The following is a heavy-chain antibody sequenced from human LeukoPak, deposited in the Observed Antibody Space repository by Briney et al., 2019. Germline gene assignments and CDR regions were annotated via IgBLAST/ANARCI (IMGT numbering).Heavy chain of an antibody. CDR1: GFTFRSYA. Sequence: PGGSLRLSCAASGFTFRSYAMSWVRQAPGKGLEWVSGISGSGSSTYYADSVKGRFTISRDSSKNTLYLQVNSLRAEDTAVYYCAKGREPYYDSSAIDYWGQGTLVTVSS. CDR3: AKGREPYYDSSAIDY. J-gene: IGHJ4*02. D-gene: IGHD3-22*01. V-gene: IGHV3-23*01. CDR2: ISGSGSST.